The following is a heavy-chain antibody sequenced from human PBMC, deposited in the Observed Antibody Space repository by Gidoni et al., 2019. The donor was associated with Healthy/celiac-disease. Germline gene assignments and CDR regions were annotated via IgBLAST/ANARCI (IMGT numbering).Heavy chain of an antibody. CDR2: IIPIFGTA. CDR1: GGTFSSYA. J-gene: IGHJ3*02. D-gene: IGHD2-2*01. Sequence: QVQLVQSGAEVKKPGSSVKVSCKASGGTFSSYAISWVRQAPGQGLEWMGGIIPIFGTANYAQKFQGRVTITADKSTSTAYMELSSLRSEDTAVYYCATAPHYPVVVPAAITGSDAFDIWGQGTMVTVSS. V-gene: IGHV1-69*06. CDR3: ATAPHYPVVVPAAITGSDAFDI.